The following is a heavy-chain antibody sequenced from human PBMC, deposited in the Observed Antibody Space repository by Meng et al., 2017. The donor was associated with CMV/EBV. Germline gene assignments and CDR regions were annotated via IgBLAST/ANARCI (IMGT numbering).Heavy chain of an antibody. CDR1: GSTVSSNY. CDR3: ARDSRHYDCWSGYYPYYYYGMDV. D-gene: IGHD3-3*01. J-gene: IGHJ6*02. Sequence: GGPLRFSCAAFGSTVSSNYMSWVRQVPGKGMEWVSVIYSGGSTYYADSVKGRFTISRDNSKNTLYLQMNSLRTEDTTVYYCARDSRHYDCWSGYYPYYYYGMDVWGQGTTVTVSS. V-gene: IGHV3-66*02. CDR2: IYSGGST.